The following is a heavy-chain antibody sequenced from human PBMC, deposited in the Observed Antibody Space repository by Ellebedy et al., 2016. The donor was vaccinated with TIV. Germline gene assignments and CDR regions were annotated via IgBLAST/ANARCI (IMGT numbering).Heavy chain of an antibody. J-gene: IGHJ4*02. CDR1: GFTFRSYA. Sequence: GGSLRLSXAASGFTFRSYAMTWVRQAPGKGLEWVSVIGGSGGDTYYIDSVKGRFTISRDNSKNTLYLQMNSLRAEDTAVYYCKVSSWYESDYWGQGTLVTVSS. CDR2: IGGSGGDT. V-gene: IGHV3-23*01. CDR3: KVSSWYESDY. D-gene: IGHD6-13*01.